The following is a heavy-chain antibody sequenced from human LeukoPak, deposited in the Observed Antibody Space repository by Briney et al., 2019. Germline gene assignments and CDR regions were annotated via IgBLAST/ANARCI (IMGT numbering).Heavy chain of an antibody. CDR3: ARSRYCSGGSCYSPYYYYYMDV. V-gene: IGHV5-51*01. Sequence: GESLKISCKGSGYSFTSYRIGWVRQMPGKGLEWMGIIYPGDSDTRYSPSFQGQVTISADKSISTAYLQWSSLKASDTAMYYCARSRYCSGGSCYSPYYYYYMDVWGKGTTVTVSS. CDR1: GYSFTSYR. D-gene: IGHD2-15*01. CDR2: IYPGDSDT. J-gene: IGHJ6*03.